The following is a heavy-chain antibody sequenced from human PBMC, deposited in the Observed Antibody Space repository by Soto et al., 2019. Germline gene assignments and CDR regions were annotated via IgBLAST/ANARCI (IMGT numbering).Heavy chain of an antibody. CDR1: GGTFSSYA. Sequence: SVKVSCKASGGTFSSYAISWLRQAPGQGLEWMGGIIPIFGTANYAQKFQGRVTITADESTSTAYMELSSLRSEDTAVYYCARDRGQLERRSFDYWGQGTLVTVSS. V-gene: IGHV1-69*13. D-gene: IGHD1-1*01. CDR2: IIPIFGTA. J-gene: IGHJ4*02. CDR3: ARDRGQLERRSFDY.